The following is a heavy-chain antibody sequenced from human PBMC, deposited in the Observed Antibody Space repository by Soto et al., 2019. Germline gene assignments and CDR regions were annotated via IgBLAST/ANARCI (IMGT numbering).Heavy chain of an antibody. CDR3: AREGSYSAYNFAHGIQLWYFDF. CDR1: GGSLNTFY. Sequence: PSETLSLTCTVSGGSLNTFYWSWVRQPAGTGLEWIGRIFSSGSTSFNPSLESRVAMSVDTSKNHFSLNLSSVTAADMAVYYCAREGSYSAYNFAHGIQLWYFDFWGKGALVAVSS. D-gene: IGHD5-12*01. CDR2: IFSSGST. V-gene: IGHV4-4*07. J-gene: IGHJ4*02.